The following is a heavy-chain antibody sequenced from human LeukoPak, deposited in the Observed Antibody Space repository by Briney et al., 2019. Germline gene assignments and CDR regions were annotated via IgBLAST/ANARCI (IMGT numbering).Heavy chain of an antibody. J-gene: IGHJ4*02. CDR3: AKETSKLLWFGELAGVPIDY. CDR2: ISGSGTRT. V-gene: IGHV3-23*01. CDR1: GFTFSSYA. D-gene: IGHD3-10*01. Sequence: GGSLRLSCAASGFTFSSYAMGWVRQAPGKGLEWVSTISGSGTRTCYADSVKGRFTISRDNSKNTLYLQMNSLRAEDTAVYYCAKETSKLLWFGELAGVPIDYWGQGTLVTVSS.